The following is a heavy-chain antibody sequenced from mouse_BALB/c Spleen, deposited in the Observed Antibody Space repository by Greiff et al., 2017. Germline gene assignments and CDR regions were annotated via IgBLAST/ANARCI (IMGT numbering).Heavy chain of an antibody. J-gene: IGHJ3*01. CDR3: ARGRYDQAWFAY. D-gene: IGHD2-14*01. Sequence: EVKLMESGPSLVKPSQTLSLTCSVTGDSITSGYWNWIRKFPGNKLEYMGYISYSGSTYYNPSLKSRISITRDTSKNQYYLQLNSVTTEDTATYYCARGRYDQAWFAYWGQGTLVTVSA. V-gene: IGHV3-8*02. CDR2: ISYSGST. CDR1: GDSITSGY.